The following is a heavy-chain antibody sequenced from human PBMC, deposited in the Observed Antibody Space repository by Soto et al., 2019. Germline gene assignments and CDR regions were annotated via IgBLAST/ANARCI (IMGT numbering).Heavy chain of an antibody. J-gene: IGHJ4*02. D-gene: IGHD6-13*01. CDR3: ATSKPYSSSWYSLDY. Sequence: ASVKVSCKVSGYTLTELSMHWVRQAPGKGLEWMGGFDPEDGKTIYAQKFQGRVTMTEDTSTDTAYMELSSLRSEDTAVYYCATSKPYSSSWYSLDYWGQGTLVTVSS. V-gene: IGHV1-24*01. CDR2: FDPEDGKT. CDR1: GYTLTELS.